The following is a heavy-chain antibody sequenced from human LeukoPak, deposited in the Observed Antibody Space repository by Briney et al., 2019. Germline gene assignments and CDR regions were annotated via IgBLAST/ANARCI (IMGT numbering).Heavy chain of an antibody. V-gene: IGHV3-7*01. CDR2: IKQDGSEK. CDR1: GFTFTNYW. J-gene: IGHJ6*02. Sequence: GGSLRLSCAASGFTFTNYWMSWVRQAPGKGLEWVGNIKQDGSEKDYVDSLKGRFTISRDNSKNTLYLQMNSLRAEDTAVYYCAKDTDYGDKRGYYGMDVWGQGTTVTVSS. CDR3: AKDTDYGDKRGYYGMDV. D-gene: IGHD4-17*01.